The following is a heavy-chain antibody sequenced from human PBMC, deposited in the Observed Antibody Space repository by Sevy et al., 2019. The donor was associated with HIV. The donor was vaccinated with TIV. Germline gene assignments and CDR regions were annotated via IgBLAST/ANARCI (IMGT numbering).Heavy chain of an antibody. CDR1: GFTFSSYA. J-gene: IGHJ4*02. CDR3: ARGAGFTMVRGVIITGIRYFDY. CDR2: ISYDGSNK. D-gene: IGHD3-10*01. Sequence: GGSLRLSCAASGFTFSSYAMHWVRQAPGKGLEWVAVISYDGSNKYYAYSVKGRFTISRDNSKNTLYLQMNSLRTEDTAVYYCARGAGFTMVRGVIITGIRYFDYWGQGTLVTVSS. V-gene: IGHV3-30*04.